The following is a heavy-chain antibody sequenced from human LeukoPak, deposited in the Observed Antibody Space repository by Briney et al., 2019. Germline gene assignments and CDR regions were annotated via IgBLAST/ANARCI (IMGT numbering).Heavy chain of an antibody. CDR3: AREWELRLFDY. J-gene: IGHJ4*02. D-gene: IGHD1-26*01. Sequence: TGGSLRLPCVVSGFTSRSYVMHWVRQAPGKGLEWVAVISDDGSSKDYSDSVRGRVTISRDNSKNTVYLEMNSLRAEDTAVYYCAREWELRLFDYWGQGTLVTVSS. CDR2: ISDDGSSK. CDR1: GFTSRSYV. V-gene: IGHV3-30-3*01.